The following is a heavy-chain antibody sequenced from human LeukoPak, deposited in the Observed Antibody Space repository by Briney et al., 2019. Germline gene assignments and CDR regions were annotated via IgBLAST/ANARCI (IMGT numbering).Heavy chain of an antibody. CDR1: GGSISSSSHY. CDR2: IYYIGST. CDR3: ARTMGYDSSGYYYAGWFDP. D-gene: IGHD3-22*01. Sequence: SETLSLTCTVSGGSISSSSHYWGWIRQPPGRGLEWIESIYYIGSTYYSPSLKSRVTISVDTSKNQFSLKLSSVTAADTAVYYCARTMGYDSSGYYYAGWFDPWGQGTLVTVSS. J-gene: IGHJ5*02. V-gene: IGHV4-39*07.